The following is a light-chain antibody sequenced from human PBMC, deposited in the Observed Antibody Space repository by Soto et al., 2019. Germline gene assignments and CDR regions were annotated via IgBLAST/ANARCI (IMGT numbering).Light chain of an antibody. Sequence: IMMTQSPDSLAVSLGERATINCKSSQSVLYSSNNKNYLAWYQQKPGQPPKLLIYWASTRESGVPDRFSGSGSGTDFTLTISSLQAEDVAVYYCQQYYSTPMYTFGQGTKLEIK. CDR1: QSVLYSSNNKNY. J-gene: IGKJ2*01. V-gene: IGKV4-1*01. CDR2: WAS. CDR3: QQYYSTPMYT.